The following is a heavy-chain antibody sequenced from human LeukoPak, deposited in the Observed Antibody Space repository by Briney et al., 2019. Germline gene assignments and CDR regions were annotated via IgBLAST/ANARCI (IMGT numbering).Heavy chain of an antibody. CDR2: MNPNSGNT. V-gene: IGHV1-8*02. D-gene: IGHD3-10*01. J-gene: IGHJ4*02. Sequence: RASVKVSCKASGYTFTSYGISWVRQATGQGLEWMGWMNPNSGNTGYAQKFQGRVTMTRNTSISTAYMELSSLRSEDTAVYYYARERGSGSSYTDYWGQGTLVTVSS. CDR3: ARERGSGSSYTDY. CDR1: GYTFTSYG.